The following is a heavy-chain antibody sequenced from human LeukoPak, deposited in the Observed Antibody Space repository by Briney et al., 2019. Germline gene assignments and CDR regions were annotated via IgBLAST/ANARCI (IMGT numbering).Heavy chain of an antibody. CDR3: ARGDGYNPFDY. CDR2: IYHSGST. V-gene: IGHV4-38-2*02. D-gene: IGHD5-24*01. CDR1: GYSISSGYY. J-gene: IGHJ4*02. Sequence: SETLSLTCTVSGYSISSGYYWGWIRQPPGKGLEWIGSIYHSGSTYYNPSLKSRVTISVDTSKNQFSLKLSSVTAADTAVYYCARGDGYNPFDYWGQGTLVTVSS.